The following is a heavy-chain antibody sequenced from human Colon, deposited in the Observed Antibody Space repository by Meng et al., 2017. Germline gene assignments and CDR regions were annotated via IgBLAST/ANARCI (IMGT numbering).Heavy chain of an antibody. J-gene: IGHJ4*02. CDR1: GASISSATW. CDR2: SYHSGST. Sequence: QVQLQESGPGLVKPSVTLSLTCAVSGASISSATWWTWVRQPPGKGLEWIGESYHSGSTNYNPSLSSRATISVDKSKNQFSLQLTSVTAADTAIYYCASSSGWWRLDSWGQGTLVTVSS. CDR3: ASSSGWWRLDS. V-gene: IGHV4-4*02. D-gene: IGHD6-19*01.